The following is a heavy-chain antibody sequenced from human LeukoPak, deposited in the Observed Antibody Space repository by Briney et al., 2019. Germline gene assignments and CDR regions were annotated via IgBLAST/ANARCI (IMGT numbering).Heavy chain of an antibody. J-gene: IGHJ4*02. CDR3: ARDARDGYGGNPFDY. Sequence: PGGSLRLSCAASGFTFTTYAMSWVRKAPGKGLEWVSLISGSGGGTYYADSVKGRFTISRDNSKDMVYLQVNSLRADDTAVYYCARDARDGYGGNPFDYWGQGTLVTVSS. CDR2: ISGSGGGT. D-gene: IGHD4-23*01. V-gene: IGHV3-23*01. CDR1: GFTFTTYA.